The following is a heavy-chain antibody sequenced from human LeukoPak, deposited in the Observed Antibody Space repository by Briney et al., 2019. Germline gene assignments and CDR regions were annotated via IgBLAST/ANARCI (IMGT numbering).Heavy chain of an antibody. J-gene: IGHJ6*02. Sequence: GGSLRLSCAASGFTFSSYGMHWVRQAPGKGLEWVAFIRYVGSNKYYADSVKGRFTISRDNSKNTLYLQMNSLRAEDTAVYYCAKDSRGMDVWGQGTTVTVSS. CDR2: IRYVGSNK. CDR3: AKDSRGMDV. V-gene: IGHV3-30*02. CDR1: GFTFSSYG.